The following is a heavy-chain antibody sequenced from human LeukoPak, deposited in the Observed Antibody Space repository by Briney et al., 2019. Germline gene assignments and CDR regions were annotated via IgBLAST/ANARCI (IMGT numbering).Heavy chain of an antibody. CDR1: GGSFSGYY. V-gene: IGHV4-34*01. CDR3: ARTKWDY. CDR2: INHSGST. J-gene: IGHJ4*02. D-gene: IGHD1-26*01. Sequence: PSETLSLTCAVYGGSFSGYYWSWIRQPPGKGLEWIGEINHSGSTNYNPSLKSRVTISVDTSKNQFSLKLSSVTAADTAVYYCARTKWDYWGQGTLVTVSS.